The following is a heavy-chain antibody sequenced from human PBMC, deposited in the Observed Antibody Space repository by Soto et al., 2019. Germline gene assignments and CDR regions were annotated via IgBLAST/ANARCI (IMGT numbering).Heavy chain of an antibody. D-gene: IGHD3-22*01. CDR2: IYYSGST. Sequence: PSETLSLTCTVSGGSISSYYWSWIRQPPGKGLEWIGYIYYSGSTNYNPSLKSRVTISVGTSKNQFSLKLSSVTAADTAVYYCARGEDSSGYYRSWYFDLWGRGTLVTVSS. J-gene: IGHJ2*01. CDR1: GGSISSYY. CDR3: ARGEDSSGYYRSWYFDL. V-gene: IGHV4-59*01.